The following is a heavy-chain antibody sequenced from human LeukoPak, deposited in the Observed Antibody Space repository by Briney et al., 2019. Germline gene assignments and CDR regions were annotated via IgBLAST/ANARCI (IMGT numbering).Heavy chain of an antibody. D-gene: IGHD5-18*01. CDR3: AIGGYSYGDGDWFDP. V-gene: IGHV3-33*01. Sequence: GGSLRLSCAASGFTFSSYGMHWVRQAPGKGLEWVAVIWYDGSNKYYAASVKGRFTISRDNSKNTLYLQTNSLRAEDTAVYYCAIGGYSYGDGDWFDPWGQGTLVTVSS. J-gene: IGHJ5*02. CDR1: GFTFSSYG. CDR2: IWYDGSNK.